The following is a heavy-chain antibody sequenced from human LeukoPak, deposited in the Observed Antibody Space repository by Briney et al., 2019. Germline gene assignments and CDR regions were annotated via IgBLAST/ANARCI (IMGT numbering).Heavy chain of an antibody. CDR1: GGSISSYY. CDR2: IYHSGST. CDR3: ARGKGITIFGVVFDY. Sequence: SETLXLTCTVSGGSISSYYWSWIRQPPGKGLEWIGSIYHSGSTYYNPSLKSRVTISVDTSKNQFSLKLSSVNAADPAVYYCARGKGITIFGVVFDYWGQGTLVTVSS. V-gene: IGHV4-38-2*02. J-gene: IGHJ4*02. D-gene: IGHD3-3*01.